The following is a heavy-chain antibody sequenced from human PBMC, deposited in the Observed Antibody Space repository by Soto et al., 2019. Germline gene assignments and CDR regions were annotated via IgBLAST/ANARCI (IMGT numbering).Heavy chain of an antibody. Sequence: EVQLVESGGGLVQPGGSLRLSCAASGFTVSSNYMSWVRQAPGKGLEWVSVIYSGGSTYYADSVKGRFTISRDKSKSTLYLQMNSLRAEDTAVYYCARNSRFDKPMVYWGQGTLVTVSS. CDR2: IYSGGST. V-gene: IGHV3-66*01. CDR3: ARNSRFDKPMVY. D-gene: IGHD3-10*01. CDR1: GFTVSSNY. J-gene: IGHJ4*02.